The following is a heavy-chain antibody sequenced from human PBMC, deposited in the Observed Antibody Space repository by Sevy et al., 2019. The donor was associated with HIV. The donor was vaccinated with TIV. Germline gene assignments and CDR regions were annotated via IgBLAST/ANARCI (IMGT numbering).Heavy chain of an antibody. D-gene: IGHD2-21*02. CDR2: IKQGGSEK. Sequence: GGSLRLSCAASGFTFSNYWMSWVRQAPGKGLEWVANIKQGGSEKYYVDSVKGRFTISRDNAKNSLYLQMNSLRVEDTAVYYCVRGGDDWAFDIWGQGTMVTVSS. CDR3: VRGGDDWAFDI. CDR1: GFTFSNYW. V-gene: IGHV3-7*01. J-gene: IGHJ3*02.